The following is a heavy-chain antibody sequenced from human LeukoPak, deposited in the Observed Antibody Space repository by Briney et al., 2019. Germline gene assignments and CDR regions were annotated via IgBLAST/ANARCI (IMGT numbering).Heavy chain of an antibody. CDR3: AKAAVAGVLYNWFDP. V-gene: IGHV3-30*18. CDR2: ISYDGSNE. CDR1: GFTFSSYG. J-gene: IGHJ5*02. D-gene: IGHD6-19*01. Sequence: GRSLRLSCAASGFTFSSYGMHWVRQAPGKGLEWVAVISYDGSNEYYADSVKGRFTISRDNSKNTLYLQMNSLRAEDTAVYYCAKAAVAGVLYNWFDPWGQGTLVTVSS.